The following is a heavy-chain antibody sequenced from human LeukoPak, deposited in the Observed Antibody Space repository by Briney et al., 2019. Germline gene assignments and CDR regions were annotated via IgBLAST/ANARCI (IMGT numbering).Heavy chain of an antibody. J-gene: IGHJ4*02. Sequence: GGSLRLSCAASGFTFSSYGMHWVRQAPGKGLEWVAFIRYDGSNKYYADSVKGRFTISRDNSKNTLYLQMNSLRAEDTAVYYCAKDSEAYSSSPKLPGYWGQGTLVTVSS. CDR2: IRYDGSNK. CDR3: AKDSEAYSSSPKLPGY. CDR1: GFTFSSYG. V-gene: IGHV3-30*02. D-gene: IGHD6-6*01.